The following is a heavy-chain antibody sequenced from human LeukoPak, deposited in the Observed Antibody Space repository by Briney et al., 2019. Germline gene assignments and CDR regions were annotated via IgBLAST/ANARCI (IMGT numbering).Heavy chain of an antibody. Sequence: GGSLRLSCAASGFTFSLYAMNWVRQTPGKGLEWVSHISYNSAATFYADSVKGRFTISRDNARNLVYLQMNSLRVEDTAMYYCTRSGDGAFDTWGQGTLVTVS. V-gene: IGHV3-48*04. D-gene: IGHD3-10*01. CDR2: ISYNSAAT. CDR3: TRSGDGAFDT. J-gene: IGHJ3*02. CDR1: GFTFSLYA.